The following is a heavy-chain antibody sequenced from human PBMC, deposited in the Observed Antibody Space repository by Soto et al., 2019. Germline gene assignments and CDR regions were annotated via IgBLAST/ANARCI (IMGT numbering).Heavy chain of an antibody. D-gene: IGHD3-3*01. CDR3: ASLKVESRGLGYYYYGMDV. CDR2: IYHSGST. CDR1: GGSISSSKW. J-gene: IGHJ6*02. Sequence: LSXSCAFSGGSISSSKWWSWVRQPPGKGLEWIGEIYHSGSTNYNPSLKSRVTISVDKSKNQFSLKLSSVTAADTAVYYCASLKVESRGLGYYYYGMDVWGQGTTVTVSS. V-gene: IGHV4-4*02.